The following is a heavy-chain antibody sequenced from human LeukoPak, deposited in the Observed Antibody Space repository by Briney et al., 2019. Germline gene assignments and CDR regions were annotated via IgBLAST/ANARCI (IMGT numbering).Heavy chain of an antibody. J-gene: IGHJ3*02. CDR1: GYTFTGYG. CDR3: ARVLEGVVTAIPWHDAFDI. CDR2: ICAYNVTT. Sequence: ASLKGSCKRSGYTFTGYGICWVRQAPGQGGEWVGWICAYNVTTNLAQKLQGRGTMTTNPSTSTAYMELRSLRSDDTAVYYCARVLEGVVTAIPWHDAFDIWGQGTMVTVSS. V-gene: IGHV1-18*01. D-gene: IGHD2-21*02.